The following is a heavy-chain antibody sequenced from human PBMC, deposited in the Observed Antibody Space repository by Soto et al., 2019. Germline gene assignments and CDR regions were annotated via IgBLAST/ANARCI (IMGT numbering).Heavy chain of an antibody. J-gene: IGHJ5*02. CDR3: AHSVYCISTSCYDDWFDP. V-gene: IGHV2-5*02. D-gene: IGHD2-2*01. CDR2: IYWDDDK. Sequence: QITLKESGPTLVKPTQTLTLTCTFSGFSLSTSGVGVGWIRQPPGKALEWLALIYWDDDKRYSPSLKSRLTTTKDTSKNQVVLTMTNMDPVDTATYYCAHSVYCISTSCYDDWFDPWGQGTLVTVSS. CDR1: GFSLSTSGVG.